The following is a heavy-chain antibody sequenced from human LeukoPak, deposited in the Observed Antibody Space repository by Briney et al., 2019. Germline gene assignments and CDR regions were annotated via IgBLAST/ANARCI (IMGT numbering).Heavy chain of an antibody. V-gene: IGHV3-23*01. CDR1: RFTFSNYD. J-gene: IGHJ4*02. Sequence: GGSLRLSCAASRFTFSNYDMSWVRQAPGKGLEWVSAISGSGGSTYYADSVKGRFTISRDNSKNTLYLQMNSLRAEDTAVYYCAKESDGVQLWSAFFDYWGQGTLVTVSS. CDR2: ISGSGGST. CDR3: AKESDGVQLWSAFFDY. D-gene: IGHD5-18*01.